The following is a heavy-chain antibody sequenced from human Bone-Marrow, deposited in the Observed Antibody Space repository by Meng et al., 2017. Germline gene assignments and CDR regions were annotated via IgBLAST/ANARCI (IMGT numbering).Heavy chain of an antibody. V-gene: IGHV4-4*02. J-gene: IGHJ4*02. CDR2: IYHRGST. CDR1: GGHLSMRNW. D-gene: IGHD6-19*01. Sequence: VRRLERAPGVLSASGPLSPTCAVAGGHLSMRNWWSWVPQPPGKGLEWIGEIYHRGSTNYNPSLKSRVTISVDKSKNQFSLKLSSVTAADTAVYYCARARGIAVAEPWDYWGQGTLVTVSS. CDR3: ARARGIAVAEPWDY.